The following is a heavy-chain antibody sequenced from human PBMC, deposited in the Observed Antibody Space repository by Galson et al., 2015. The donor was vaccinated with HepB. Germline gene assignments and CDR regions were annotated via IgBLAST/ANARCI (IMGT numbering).Heavy chain of an antibody. D-gene: IGHD1-1*01. J-gene: IGHJ3*02. V-gene: IGHV6-1*01. CDR2: TYYRSKWYN. CDR3: ARGRGNALDI. CDR1: GDSVSTNSDA. Sequence: CAISGDSVSTNSDAWNWIRQSPSRGLEWLGRTYYRSKWYNKYALSVQSRITINPDTSKNQFSLQLNSVSPEDTAIYYCARGRGNALDIWGQGTTVNVYS.